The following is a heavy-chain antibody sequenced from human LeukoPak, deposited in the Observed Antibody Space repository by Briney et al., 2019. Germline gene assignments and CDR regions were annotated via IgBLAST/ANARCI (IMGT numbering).Heavy chain of an antibody. CDR2: ISDGGGSI. J-gene: IGHJ5*02. D-gene: IGHD3-22*01. CDR1: GFTFNSYA. CDR3: AKDQNYDSSGYKGWFDP. Sequence: PGGSLRLSCAASGFTFNSYAMSWVRQAPGKGLEWVSAISDGGGSIYYADSVKGRFTISRDNSKNMLYLQMNNMRAEDTAVYYCAKDQNYDSSGYKGWFDPWGQGTLVTVSS. V-gene: IGHV3-23*01.